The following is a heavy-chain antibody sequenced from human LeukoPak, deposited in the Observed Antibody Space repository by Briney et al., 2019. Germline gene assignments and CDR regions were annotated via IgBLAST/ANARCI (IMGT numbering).Heavy chain of an antibody. J-gene: IGHJ6*02. V-gene: IGHV4-59*01. D-gene: IGHD3-10*01. CDR2: IYYSGST. CDR3: ARDPRGGYYGMDV. Sequence: SETLSLTCTVSGGSISSYYWSWIRQPPGKGLEWIGYIYYSGSTNYNPSLKSRVTISVDTSKNQFSLKLSSVTAADTAVYYCARDPRGGYYGMDVWGQGTTVTVPS. CDR1: GGSISSYY.